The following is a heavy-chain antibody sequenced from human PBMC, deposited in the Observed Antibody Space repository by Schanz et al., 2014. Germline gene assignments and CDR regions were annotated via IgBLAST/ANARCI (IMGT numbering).Heavy chain of an antibody. CDR1: GFTFRSYG. CDR3: AREDCSATSCYFRY. D-gene: IGHD2-21*01. Sequence: QVQLVESGGGVVQPGRSLRLSCAASGFTFRSYGMHWVRQAPGKGLEWVALISYDGSSKNHADSVQGRFTISRDNFKNTLFLQMNSLRAEDTAVYYCAREDCSATSCYFRYWGHGTLATVSS. V-gene: IGHV3-33*01. CDR2: ISYDGSSK. J-gene: IGHJ4*01.